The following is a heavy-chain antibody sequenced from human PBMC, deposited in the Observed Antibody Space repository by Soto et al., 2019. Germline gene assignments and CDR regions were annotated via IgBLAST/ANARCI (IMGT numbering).Heavy chain of an antibody. V-gene: IGHV4-31*03. Sequence: SETLSLTCTVSGGSISSGGYYWSWIRQHPGKGLEWIGYIYYSGSTYYNPSLKSRVTISVDTSKNQFSLKLSSVTAADTAVYYCARADGYSGYDLSLGYYYLYAFDIWGQGTMVTVSS. CDR3: ARADGYSGYDLSLGYYYLYAFDI. CDR2: IYYSGST. D-gene: IGHD5-12*01. CDR1: GGSISSGGYY. J-gene: IGHJ3*02.